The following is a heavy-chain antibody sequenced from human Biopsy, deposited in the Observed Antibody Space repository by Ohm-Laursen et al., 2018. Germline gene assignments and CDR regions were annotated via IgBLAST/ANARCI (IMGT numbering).Heavy chain of an antibody. CDR1: GYTFINYD. CDR2: MNPKSGDT. V-gene: IGHV1-8*01. Sequence: GASVKVSCKTSGYTFINYDIHWVRQASGQGLEWMGWMNPKSGDTGYAQKFQGRVTMTTDTSTSTAYMELRSLRSDDTAVYFCAREEDNSGYDYYGMDVWGQGITVTVSS. J-gene: IGHJ6*02. D-gene: IGHD3-22*01. CDR3: AREEDNSGYDYYGMDV.